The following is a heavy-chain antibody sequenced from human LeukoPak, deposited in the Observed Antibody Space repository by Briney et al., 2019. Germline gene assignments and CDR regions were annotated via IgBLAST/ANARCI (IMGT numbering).Heavy chain of an antibody. D-gene: IGHD6-19*01. CDR2: IVVGSGNT. J-gene: IGHJ4*02. CDR1: GFTFTSSA. V-gene: IGHV1-58*02. Sequence: GTSVKVSCKASGFTFTSSAMQWVRQARGQRLEWIGWIVVGSGNTNYAQKFQERVTITRDMSTSTAYMELSSLRSEDTAVYYCAKERHPGMAVANFDYWGQGTLVTVSS. CDR3: AKERHPGMAVANFDY.